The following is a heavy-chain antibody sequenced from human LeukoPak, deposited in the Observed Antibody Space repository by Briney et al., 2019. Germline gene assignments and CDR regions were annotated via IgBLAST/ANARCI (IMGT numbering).Heavy chain of an antibody. Sequence: GASVKVSCKASGYTFTSYDINWVRQATGQGLEWMGWMNPNSGNTGYAQKFQGRVTMTRNTSISTAYMELSSLRSEDTAVYYCARGLERFLEWLPQSNAYGMDVWGQGTTVTVSS. J-gene: IGHJ6*02. CDR2: MNPNSGNT. D-gene: IGHD3-3*01. CDR1: GYTFTSYD. CDR3: ARGLERFLEWLPQSNAYGMDV. V-gene: IGHV1-8*01.